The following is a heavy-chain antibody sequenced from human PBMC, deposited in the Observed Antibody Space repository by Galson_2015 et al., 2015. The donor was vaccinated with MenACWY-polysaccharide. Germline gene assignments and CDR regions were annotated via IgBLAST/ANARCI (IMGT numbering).Heavy chain of an antibody. J-gene: IGHJ4*02. CDR1: GFTFSGYC. Sequence: SLRLSCAASGFTFSGYCMSWVRQAPGKGLEWVANIKQDGNERYYVDSVKGRFTISRDNARNSLYLQMNSLRAEDTAVYYCARDPTFDYWGQGTLVTVSS. V-gene: IGHV3-7*01. CDR2: IKQDGNER. CDR3: ARDPTFDY.